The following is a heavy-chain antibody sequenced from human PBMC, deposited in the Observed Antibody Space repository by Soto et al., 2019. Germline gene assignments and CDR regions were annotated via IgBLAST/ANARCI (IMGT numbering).Heavy chain of an antibody. D-gene: IGHD2-15*01. V-gene: IGHV1-2*02. CDR1: GYTFTDYY. CDR2: INPNSGGA. J-gene: IGHJ5*02. CDR3: ARDGRARDCSGATCYFRSSWSAP. Sequence: ASVKVSCKASGYTFTDYYIHWVRQAPGQGLEWMGWINPNSGGANFVQKFQGRVSLTRDTSTSTAYMQLRSLISDDTAVYYCARDGRARDCSGATCYFRSSWSAPWGKGTLVTVSS.